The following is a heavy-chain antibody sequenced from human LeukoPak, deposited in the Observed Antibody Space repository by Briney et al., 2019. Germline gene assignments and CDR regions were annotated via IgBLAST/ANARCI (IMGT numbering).Heavy chain of an antibody. D-gene: IGHD4-17*01. CDR3: ARVERDRLRPSYFDL. CDR2: IYTSGST. J-gene: IGHJ2*01. CDR1: GGSISSYY. Sequence: SETLSLTCTVSGGSISSYYWIWIRQPAGKGLEWIGRIYTSGSTNYNPSLKSRVTMSVDTSKNQFSLKLSSVTAADTAVYYCARVERDRLRPSYFDLWGRGTLVTVSS. V-gene: IGHV4-4*07.